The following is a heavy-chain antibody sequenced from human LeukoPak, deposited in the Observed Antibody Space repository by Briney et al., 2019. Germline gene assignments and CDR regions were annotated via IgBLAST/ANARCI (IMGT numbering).Heavy chain of an antibody. CDR3: AGERGEEYSSGWYKRNYFDN. Sequence: PSETLSLTCSVSGDSLNRGSYYWNWIWQPAGKGLEWLGRISASGNTNYNPSLKSRVTISVDTSKNQFSLKLSSVTGADTAVYYCAGERGEEYSSGWYKRNYFDNWGQGIRVTVSS. J-gene: IGHJ4*02. D-gene: IGHD6-19*01. CDR1: GDSLNRGSYY. CDR2: ISASGNT. V-gene: IGHV4-61*02.